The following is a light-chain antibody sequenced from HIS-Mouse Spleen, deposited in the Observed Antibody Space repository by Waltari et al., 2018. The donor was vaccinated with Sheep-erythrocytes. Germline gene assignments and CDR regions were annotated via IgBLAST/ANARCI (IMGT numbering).Light chain of an antibody. Sequence: QSALTQPRSVSGSPGQSVTISCTGTSSAVGGLNYVSWYQHHPGKAPKLMIYDVSKRPSGVPDRFSGSKSGNTASLIISGLQAEDEADYYCCSYAGSYTFVVFGGGTKLTVL. CDR2: DVS. CDR3: CSYAGSYTFVV. CDR1: SSAVGGLNY. J-gene: IGLJ2*01. V-gene: IGLV2-11*01.